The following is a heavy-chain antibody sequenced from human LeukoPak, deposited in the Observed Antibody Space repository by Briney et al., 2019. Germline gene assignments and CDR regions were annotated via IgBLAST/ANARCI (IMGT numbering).Heavy chain of an antibody. CDR3: ARHRSGGSQDDAFDI. Sequence: RAGGSLRLSCTASGFTFGDYAMSWFRQAPGKGLEWASAISGSGGSTYYADSVKGRFTISRQNAKNSLFLQMNSLRAEDTAVYYCARHRSGGSQDDAFDIWGQGTMVTVSS. V-gene: IGHV3-23*01. D-gene: IGHD2-15*01. CDR2: ISGSGGST. J-gene: IGHJ3*02. CDR1: GFTFGDYA.